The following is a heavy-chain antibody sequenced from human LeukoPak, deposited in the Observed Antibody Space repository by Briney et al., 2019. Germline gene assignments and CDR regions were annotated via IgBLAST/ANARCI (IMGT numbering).Heavy chain of an antibody. D-gene: IGHD1-26*01. CDR3: ARDSGSMGQN. Sequence: SETLSLTCTVSGGSFSSSNYYWGWIRQPPGKGLEWIGSVYYSGSTYYNPSLKSRVTISVDTSKNQFSLKLSSVTAADTAVHYCARDSGSMGQNWGQGTLVTVSS. CDR1: GGSFSSSNYY. V-gene: IGHV4-39*02. J-gene: IGHJ4*02. CDR2: VYYSGST.